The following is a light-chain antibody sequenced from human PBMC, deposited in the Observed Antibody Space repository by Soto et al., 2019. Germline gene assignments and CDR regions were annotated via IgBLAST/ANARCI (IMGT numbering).Light chain of an antibody. V-gene: IGLV2-11*01. CDR2: DVS. Sequence: QSALTQPRSVSGSPGQSVTIPCTGTSSDVGGYNYVSWYQQHPGKAPKLMICDVSKRPSGVPDRFSGSKSGNTASLTISGLQAEDEADYYCCSYAGGPYVFGTGTKLTVL. J-gene: IGLJ1*01. CDR3: CSYAGGPYV. CDR1: SSDVGGYNY.